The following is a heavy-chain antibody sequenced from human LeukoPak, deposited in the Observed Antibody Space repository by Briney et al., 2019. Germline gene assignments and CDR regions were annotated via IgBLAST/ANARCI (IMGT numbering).Heavy chain of an antibody. CDR3: GKVGPFFGGGGSCNVHY. Sequence: GGSLRLSCAASGFTFSSYGMHWVRQAPGKGLEWVAFIRYDGSNKYYADSVKGRFTISRDNSKNTLYLQMNSLRAEDTAVYYCGKVGPFFGGGGSCNVHYGGRGPRVTVSP. CDR2: IRYDGSNK. CDR1: GFTFSSYG. J-gene: IGHJ4*02. V-gene: IGHV3-30*02. D-gene: IGHD2-15*01.